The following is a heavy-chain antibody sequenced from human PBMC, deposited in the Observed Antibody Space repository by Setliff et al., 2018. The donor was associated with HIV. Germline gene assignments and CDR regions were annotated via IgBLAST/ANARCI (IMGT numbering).Heavy chain of an antibody. Sequence: PSETLSLTCTASGGSISSGYYWGWIRQPPGKGLEWIGSFYHSGSTFYNPSLKSRVTISLDTSKNQFSLKLRSVTAADTAVYYCVSGPLSGYGYYFDYWGQGALVTVSS. CDR1: GGSISSGYY. CDR2: FYHSGST. J-gene: IGHJ4*02. D-gene: IGHD3-3*01. V-gene: IGHV4-38-2*02. CDR3: VSGPLSGYGYYFDY.